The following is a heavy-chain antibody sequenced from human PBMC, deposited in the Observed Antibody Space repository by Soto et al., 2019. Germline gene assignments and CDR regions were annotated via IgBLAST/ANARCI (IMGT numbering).Heavy chain of an antibody. CDR1: GFTFISYA. D-gene: IGHD6-19*01. Sequence: PGGSLRLSCAASGFTFISYAMSWVRQAPGKGLEWVSAISGSGGSTYYADSVKGRFTISRDNSKNTLYLQMNSLRAEDTAVYYCAKGRTTRGSGWYLDYWGQGTLVTVSS. J-gene: IGHJ4*02. CDR2: ISGSGGST. V-gene: IGHV3-23*01. CDR3: AKGRTTRGSGWYLDY.